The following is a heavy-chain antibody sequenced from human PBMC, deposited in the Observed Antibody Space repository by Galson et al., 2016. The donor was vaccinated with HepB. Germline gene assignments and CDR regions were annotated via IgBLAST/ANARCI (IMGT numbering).Heavy chain of an antibody. Sequence: SLRLSCAGSGFTFSNHYMHWVRQAPGKGLVWVSRINSDGSNANYADSVKGRFTISRDNAGNTLYLHVNSLRAEDAAVYYCARENGDYLFIDYWGQGTLVTVSS. CDR1: GFTFSNHY. J-gene: IGHJ4*02. CDR3: ARENGDYLFIDY. D-gene: IGHD4-17*01. V-gene: IGHV3-74*01. CDR2: INSDGSNA.